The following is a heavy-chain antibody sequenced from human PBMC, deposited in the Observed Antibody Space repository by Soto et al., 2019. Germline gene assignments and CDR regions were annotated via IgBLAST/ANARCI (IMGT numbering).Heavy chain of an antibody. V-gene: IGHV1-18*01. Sequence: QIQMVQSGAEVKQPGASVKIFCKTSGYTFSSYSINWVRQAPGQGLEWMAWISTNSGNTHYAERVQGRVTVTLDKSARTAFMEMWGLTSDDTAVYFCARDNGYYDFWGQGTLVTVSS. J-gene: IGHJ4*02. D-gene: IGHD2-8*01. CDR1: GYTFSSYS. CDR3: ARDNGYYDF. CDR2: ISTNSGNT.